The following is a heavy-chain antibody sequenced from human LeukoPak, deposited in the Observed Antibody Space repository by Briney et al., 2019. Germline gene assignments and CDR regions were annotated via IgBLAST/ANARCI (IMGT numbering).Heavy chain of an antibody. CDR1: GGSISYY. J-gene: IGHJ5*02. D-gene: IGHD5-24*01. Sequence: SETLSLTCSVSGGSISYYWNWIRQPPGKGLEWIGYIYYTGNTNYNPSLKSRVTISVDTSKNQFSLKLSSVTAADTAVYYCARDRLQLQSWGQGTLVTVSS. V-gene: IGHV4-59*01. CDR2: IYYTGNT. CDR3: ARDRLQLQS.